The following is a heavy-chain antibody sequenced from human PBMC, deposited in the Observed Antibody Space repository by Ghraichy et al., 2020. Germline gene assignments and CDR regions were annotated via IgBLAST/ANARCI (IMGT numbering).Heavy chain of an antibody. D-gene: IGHD6-6*01. CDR3: AGFVSAEYLQL. Sequence: SETLSLSCTVSGGSISSYYWSWIRQSPGKGLEWIGYIYFSGHTNYNPSLKSRVDISVATSRQEFSLRLTSVTAEDTAVYYCAGFVSAEYLQLWGQGIPVTVSS. CDR1: GGSISSYY. J-gene: IGHJ1*01. V-gene: IGHV4-59*01. CDR2: IYFSGHT.